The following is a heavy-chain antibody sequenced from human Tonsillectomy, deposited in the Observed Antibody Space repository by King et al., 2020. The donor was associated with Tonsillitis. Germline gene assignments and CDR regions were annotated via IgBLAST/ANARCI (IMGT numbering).Heavy chain of an antibody. CDR3: AKDGPDGWYAFEM. CDR1: GFPFSGNW. V-gene: IGHV3-7*03. D-gene: IGHD2-15*01. J-gene: IGHJ3*02. CDR2: INQEGGKI. Sequence: VQLVESGGGFVQPGGSLRLSCAASGFPFSGNWMSWVRQAPGKGREWVACINQEGGKIYYVDSVKGRCTIYRDNDKNSLYLQMNSLRSEDTAVYHCAKDGPDGWYAFEMWGQGTRGSVSS.